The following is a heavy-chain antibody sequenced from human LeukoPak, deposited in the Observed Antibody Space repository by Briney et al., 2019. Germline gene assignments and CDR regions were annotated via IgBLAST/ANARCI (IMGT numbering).Heavy chain of an antibody. CDR1: GGSFRGYF. Sequence: KPSETLSLTCAVYGGSFRGYFWTWIRQPPGKGLEWIGEINHSGSTNYNASLKSRVTISGDTSKNQFSLKLSSVTAADTAVYYCARDSASLNYYDSSGYFLNWFDPWGQGTLVTVSS. D-gene: IGHD3-22*01. CDR2: INHSGST. V-gene: IGHV4-34*01. J-gene: IGHJ5*02. CDR3: ARDSASLNYYDSSGYFLNWFDP.